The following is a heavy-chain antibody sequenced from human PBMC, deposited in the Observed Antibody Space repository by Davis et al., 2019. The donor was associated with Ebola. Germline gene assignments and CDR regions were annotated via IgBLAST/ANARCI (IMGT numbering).Heavy chain of an antibody. CDR3: ARVNLWSRGWGMDV. Sequence: GGSLRLSCAASGFIFSSYVMSWVRQTPGKGLEWLSYISTGGTTTYFADSVKGRFSSSRDNAKNSLYLQMNSLRGEDTAIYYCARVNLWSRGWGMDVWGKGTTVTVSS. D-gene: IGHD2-21*01. CDR2: ISTGGTTT. J-gene: IGHJ6*04. CDR1: GFIFSSYV. V-gene: IGHV3-48*01.